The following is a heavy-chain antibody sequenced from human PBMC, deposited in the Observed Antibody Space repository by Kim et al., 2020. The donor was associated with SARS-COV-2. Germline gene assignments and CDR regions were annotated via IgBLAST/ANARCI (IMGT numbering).Heavy chain of an antibody. J-gene: IGHJ4*02. V-gene: IGHV1-8*01. CDR3: ARGTMRLRPFDY. Sequence: ASVKVSCKASGYTFTSYDINWVRQATGQGLEWMGWMNPNSGNTGYAQKFQGRVTMTRNTSISTAYMELSSLRSEDTAVYYCARGTMRLRPFDYWGQGTLVTVSS. CDR1: GYTFTSYD. D-gene: IGHD5-12*01. CDR2: MNPNSGNT.